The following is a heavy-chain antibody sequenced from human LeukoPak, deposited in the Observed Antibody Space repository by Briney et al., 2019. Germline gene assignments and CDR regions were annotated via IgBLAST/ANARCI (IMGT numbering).Heavy chain of an antibody. J-gene: IGHJ6*02. CDR3: ATAYCGGDCYPNYYYGMDV. D-gene: IGHD2-21*02. V-gene: IGHV3-30*03. CDR1: GFTFSSYG. CDR2: ISYDGNNK. Sequence: GGSLRLSCAASGFTFSSYGMHWVRQAPGKGLEWVAVISYDGNNKYYADSVKGRFTISRDNSKNTLYLQMNSLRAEDTAVYYCATAYCGGDCYPNYYYGMDVWGQGTTVTVSS.